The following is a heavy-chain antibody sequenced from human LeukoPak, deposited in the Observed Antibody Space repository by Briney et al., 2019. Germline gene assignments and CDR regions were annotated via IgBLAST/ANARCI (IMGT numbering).Heavy chain of an antibody. CDR1: GYTFTRFY. V-gene: IGHV1-46*04. D-gene: IGHD6-6*01. CDR3: ARDRVIQQLGAFDI. CDR2: MKTSGGDT. Sequence: ASVNVSCKASGYTFTRFYLHWVRQAPGQGLEWMGMMKTSGGDTVYTQSLQGRVTMTRDMSTSTVYLELSSLRSEDTAVYYCARDRVIQQLGAFDIWGQGTMVTVSS. J-gene: IGHJ3*02.